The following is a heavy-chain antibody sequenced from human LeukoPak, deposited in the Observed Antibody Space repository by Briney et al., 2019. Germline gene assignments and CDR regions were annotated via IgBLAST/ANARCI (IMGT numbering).Heavy chain of an antibody. D-gene: IGHD7-27*01. CDR2: VYRSGST. J-gene: IGHJ4*02. Sequence: SETLSLSCVVSGYPISSGYHWGWIRQPPGEGLEWIGSVYRSGSTYYNPSLKSRVTISVDTSKNQISLKVRPVTAADTAVYYCARENWAFDYWGQGILVTVSS. CDR1: GYPISSGYH. CDR3: ARENWAFDY. V-gene: IGHV4-38-2*02.